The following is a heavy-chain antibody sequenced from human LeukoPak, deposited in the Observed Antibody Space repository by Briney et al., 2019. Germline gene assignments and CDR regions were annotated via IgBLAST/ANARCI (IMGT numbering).Heavy chain of an antibody. J-gene: IGHJ4*02. Sequence: PSETLSLTCTVSGGSISSYYWSWIRQPPGKGLEWIGYIYYSGSTNYNPSLKSRVTISVDTSKNQFSLKLSSVTAADTAVYYCARDAGSSGWHVIWGQGTLVTVSS. D-gene: IGHD6-19*01. CDR1: GGSISSYY. CDR2: IYYSGST. CDR3: ARDAGSSGWHVI. V-gene: IGHV4-59*01.